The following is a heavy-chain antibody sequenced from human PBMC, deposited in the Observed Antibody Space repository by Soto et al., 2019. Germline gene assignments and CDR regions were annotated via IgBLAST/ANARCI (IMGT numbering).Heavy chain of an antibody. J-gene: IGHJ4*02. Sequence: GSLRLSCAASGFTFSSYGMHWVRQAPGKGLEWVAVISYDGSNKYYADSVKGRFTISRDNSKNTLYLQMNSLRAEDTAVYYCAKDGRTIFGVAPDYWGQGTLVTVSS. CDR1: GFTFSSYG. CDR2: ISYDGSNK. D-gene: IGHD3-3*01. CDR3: AKDGRTIFGVAPDY. V-gene: IGHV3-30*18.